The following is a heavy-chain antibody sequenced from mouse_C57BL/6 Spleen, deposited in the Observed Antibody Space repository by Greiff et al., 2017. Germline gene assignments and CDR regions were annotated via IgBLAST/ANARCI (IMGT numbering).Heavy chain of an antibody. D-gene: IGHD1-1*01. J-gene: IGHJ4*01. CDR2: ISYDGSN. CDR1: GYSITSGYY. Sequence: EVQLQQSGPGLVKPSQSLSLTCSVTGYSITSGYYWNWIRQFPGNKLEWMGYISYDGSNNSNPSLKNRISITRDTSKNQFFLKLNSVTTEDTATXYCANYYYGSSYQGAMDYWGQGTSVTVSS. V-gene: IGHV3-6*01. CDR3: ANYYYGSSYQGAMDY.